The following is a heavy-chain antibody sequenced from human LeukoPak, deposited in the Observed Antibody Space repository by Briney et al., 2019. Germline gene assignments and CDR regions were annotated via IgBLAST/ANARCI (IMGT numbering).Heavy chain of an antibody. V-gene: IGHV1-18*01. CDR1: GYSFISYG. CDR3: ASHLGYCSGGSCYPQDLYYYYMDV. D-gene: IGHD2-15*01. J-gene: IGHJ6*03. CDR2: INPYNGNT. Sequence: ASVKVSCKASGYSFISYGVSWVRQAPGQGLEWMGWINPYNGNTKYPRKLQGRVTMTTETSTSTAYMELSSLRSEDTAVYYCASHLGYCSGGSCYPQDLYYYYMDVWGKGTTVTISS.